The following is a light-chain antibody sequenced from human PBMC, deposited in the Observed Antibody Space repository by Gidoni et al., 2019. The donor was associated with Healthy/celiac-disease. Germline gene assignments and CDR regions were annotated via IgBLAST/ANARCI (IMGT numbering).Light chain of an antibody. CDR1: QSLLHSNGYNY. Sequence: DIVMTQSPLSLPVTPGEPASISCRSSQSLLHSNGYNYLDWYLQKPGQSPQLLIYLGSNRASGGPDRFSVSGSGTDFTLKISRVEAEDVGVYYCMQALQTPWTFGQGTKVEIK. V-gene: IGKV2-28*01. J-gene: IGKJ1*01. CDR2: LGS. CDR3: MQALQTPWT.